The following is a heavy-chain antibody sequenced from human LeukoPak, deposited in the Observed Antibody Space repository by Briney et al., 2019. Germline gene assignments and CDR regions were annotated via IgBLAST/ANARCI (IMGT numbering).Heavy chain of an antibody. Sequence: GGSLRLSCAASGFTFSDYYMSWIRQAPGKGLGWVSYISSSSSYTNYADSVKGRFTISRDNAKNSLYLQMNSLRAEDTAVYYCARGRLRFDYWGQGTLVTVSS. J-gene: IGHJ4*02. CDR1: GFTFSDYY. D-gene: IGHD4-17*01. CDR3: ARGRLRFDY. CDR2: ISSSSSYT. V-gene: IGHV3-11*05.